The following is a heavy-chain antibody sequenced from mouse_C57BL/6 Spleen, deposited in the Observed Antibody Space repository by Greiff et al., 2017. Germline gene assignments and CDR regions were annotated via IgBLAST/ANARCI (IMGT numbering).Heavy chain of an antibody. D-gene: IGHD1-1*01. J-gene: IGHJ1*03. V-gene: IGHV1-7*01. Sequence: VKLMESGAELAKPGASVKLSCKASGYTFTSYWMHWVKQRPGQGLEWIGYINPSSGYTKYNQKFKDKATLTADKSSSTAYMQLSSLTYEDSAVYYCARGGLTTVVATRDWYFDVWGTGTTVTVSS. CDR2: INPSSGYT. CDR1: GYTFTSYW. CDR3: ARGGLTTVVATRDWYFDV.